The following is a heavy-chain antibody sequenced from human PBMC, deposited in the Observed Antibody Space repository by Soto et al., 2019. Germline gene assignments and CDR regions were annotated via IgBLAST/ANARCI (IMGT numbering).Heavy chain of an antibody. Sequence: QVQLVESGGGVVQPGRSLRLSCAASGFTFSSYAMHWVRQAPGKGLEWVAVISYDGSNKYYADSVKGRFTISRDNSKNTLYLQMNSLRAEDTAVYYCASDLHNYDFWSGYSYYYYYGMDVWGQGTTVTVSS. D-gene: IGHD3-3*01. CDR3: ASDLHNYDFWSGYSYYYYYGMDV. J-gene: IGHJ6*02. V-gene: IGHV3-30-3*01. CDR1: GFTFSSYA. CDR2: ISYDGSNK.